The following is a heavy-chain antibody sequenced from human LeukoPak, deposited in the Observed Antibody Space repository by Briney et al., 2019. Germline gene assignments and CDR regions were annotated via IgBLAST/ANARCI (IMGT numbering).Heavy chain of an antibody. D-gene: IGHD6-6*01. CDR2: ISAYNGNT. J-gene: IGHJ5*02. Sequence: GASVKLSCKASGYTFTSYGISWVRQAAGQGLEWRGWISAYNGNTNYAQKLQGRVTMTTDTSTSTVYMELRSLRSHATAVYYCARVPYSSSSRLPWFDPWGQGTIVTVSS. CDR3: ARVPYSSSSRLPWFDP. V-gene: IGHV1-18*01. CDR1: GYTFTSYG.